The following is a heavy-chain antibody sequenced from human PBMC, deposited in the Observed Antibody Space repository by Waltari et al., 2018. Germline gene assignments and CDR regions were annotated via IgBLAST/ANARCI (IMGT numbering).Heavy chain of an antibody. CDR2: SRNKANRYTT. D-gene: IGHD2-15*01. V-gene: IGHV3-72*01. Sequence: VQLAEAGGGLVQPGGSLRLSCVVSAFILSDHYMDWVGQAPGKGLEWVGRSRNKANRYTTEYAASVKGRFTISRDESKNLMYLQMNSLQKEDTAVYYCAREKAAGPFDDWGQGTLVTVSS. CDR3: AREKAAGPFDD. J-gene: IGHJ4*02. CDR1: AFILSDHY.